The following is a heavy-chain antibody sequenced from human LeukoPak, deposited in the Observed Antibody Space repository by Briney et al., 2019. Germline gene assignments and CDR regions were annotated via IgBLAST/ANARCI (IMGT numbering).Heavy chain of an antibody. V-gene: IGHV3-74*01. CDR2: IDSDGSPT. Sequence: GGSLRLSCAASGFTFNTYWMHWVRQAPGKGLVWVSRIDSDGSPTNYADSVRGRFTISRDNAKNTLYLQMNSLRAEDTAVYYCARDNRHGYNYGSFDLWGQGTLVTVSS. D-gene: IGHD5-18*01. J-gene: IGHJ4*02. CDR1: GFTFNTYW. CDR3: ARDNRHGYNYGSFDL.